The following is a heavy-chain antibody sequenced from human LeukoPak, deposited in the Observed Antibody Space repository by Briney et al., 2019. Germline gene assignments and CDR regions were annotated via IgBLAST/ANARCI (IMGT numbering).Heavy chain of an antibody. CDR3: ARVYCSGGSCYPQWPYYFDY. CDR1: GGSISSGGYY. V-gene: IGHV4-31*03. Sequence: SETLSLTCTVSGGSISSGGYYWSWIRQHPGKGLEWIGYIYYSGSTYYNPSLKSRVTISVDTSKNQFSLKLSSVTAADTAVYYCARVYCSGGSCYPQWPYYFDYWGQGTLVTVSS. J-gene: IGHJ4*02. D-gene: IGHD2-15*01. CDR2: IYYSGST.